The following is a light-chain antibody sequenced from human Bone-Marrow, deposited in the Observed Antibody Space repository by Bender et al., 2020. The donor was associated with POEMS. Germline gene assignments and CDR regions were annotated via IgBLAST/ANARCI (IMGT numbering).Light chain of an antibody. V-gene: IGLV1-36*01. Sequence: QSVVTQPPSLSEAPRQRVTISCSGSSSNIGNHGVNWYQQLPGEAPKLLIYYDDLLTPGVSDRFSASKSGTSASLAISELQSEDEALYSFSAWDDSLSGWVFGGGSKLAVL. CDR3: SAWDDSLSGWV. CDR2: YDD. CDR1: SSNIGNHG. J-gene: IGLJ3*02.